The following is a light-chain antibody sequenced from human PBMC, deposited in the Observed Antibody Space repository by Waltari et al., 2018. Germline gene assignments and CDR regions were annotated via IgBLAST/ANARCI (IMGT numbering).Light chain of an antibody. V-gene: IGKV1D-8*01. Sequence: VIWMTQSPSLVSASTGDRVTISCRMGQALSSHLAWYRQKPGKAPELLIFGASTLQSGVPSRFSGSASGTDFTLTINYLQSEDFATYYCQQYYTFPYTFGQGTKLEI. CDR1: QALSSH. CDR3: QQYYTFPYT. CDR2: GAS. J-gene: IGKJ2*01.